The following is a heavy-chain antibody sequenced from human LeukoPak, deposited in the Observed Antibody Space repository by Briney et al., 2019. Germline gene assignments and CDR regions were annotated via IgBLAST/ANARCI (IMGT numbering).Heavy chain of an antibody. CDR2: ITSSGSII. V-gene: IGHV3-11*01. CDR3: ARVISGTYGLDY. J-gene: IGHJ4*02. D-gene: IGHD3-10*01. CDR1: GFTLSDYY. Sequence: GGSLRLSCAASGFTLSDYYMTWIRQAPGKGLEWVSYITSSGSIIHYADSVKGRFTISRDNAKDSLFLQMNSLRADDTAIYYCARVISGTYGLDYWGQGTLVTVSS.